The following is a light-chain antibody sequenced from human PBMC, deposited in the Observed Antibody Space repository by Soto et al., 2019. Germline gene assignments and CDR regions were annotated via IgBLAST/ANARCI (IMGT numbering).Light chain of an antibody. CDR2: DVS. CDR1: NSEVGGYNY. CDR3: SSYTSSSTLYV. V-gene: IGLV2-14*03. Sequence: QSVLTQPAPVSGSPVQSITISLTGTNSEVGGYNYVSWYQQLPGKAPKLIIYDVSNRPSGVSNRFSASKSANAASLTISGLQADDEADYYCSSYTSSSTLYVFGTGTKVTVL. J-gene: IGLJ1*01.